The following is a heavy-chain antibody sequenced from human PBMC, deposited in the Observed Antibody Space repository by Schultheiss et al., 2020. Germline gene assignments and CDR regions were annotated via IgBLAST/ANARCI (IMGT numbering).Heavy chain of an antibody. V-gene: IGHV4-61*05. J-gene: IGHJ4*02. CDR2: IYYSGST. CDR1: GGSISSSSYY. Sequence: SETLSLTCTVSGGSISSSSYYWGWIRQPPGKGLEWIGYIYYSGSTNYNPSLKSRVTISVDTSKNQFSLKLSSVTAADTAVYYCARVESGYDSYFDYWGQGTLVTVSS. D-gene: IGHD5-12*01. CDR3: ARVESGYDSYFDY.